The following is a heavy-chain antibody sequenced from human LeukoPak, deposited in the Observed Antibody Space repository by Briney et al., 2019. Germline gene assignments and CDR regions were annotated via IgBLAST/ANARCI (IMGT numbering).Heavy chain of an antibody. CDR1: GFTFDDYA. Sequence: GRSLRLSCAASGFTFDDYAMHWVRQAPGKGLEWVSGISWNSGSIGYADSVKGRFTISRDNAKNSLYLQMNNLRAEDTALYYCAKDSIKGAFDIWGQGTMVTVSS. CDR3: AKDSIKGAFDI. CDR2: ISWNSGSI. J-gene: IGHJ3*02. V-gene: IGHV3-9*01.